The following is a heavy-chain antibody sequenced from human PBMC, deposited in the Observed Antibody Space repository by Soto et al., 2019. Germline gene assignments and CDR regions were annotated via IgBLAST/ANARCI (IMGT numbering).Heavy chain of an antibody. V-gene: IGHV1-69*13. Sequence: SVKVSCKASGGTFSSYAISWVRQAPGQGLEWMGGIIPIFGTANYAQKFQGRVTITADESTSTAYMELSSLRSEDTAVYYCARDRYFDWSLPYYYGMDVWGQGTTVTVSS. D-gene: IGHD3-9*01. J-gene: IGHJ6*02. CDR2: IIPIFGTA. CDR1: GGTFSSYA. CDR3: ARDRYFDWSLPYYYGMDV.